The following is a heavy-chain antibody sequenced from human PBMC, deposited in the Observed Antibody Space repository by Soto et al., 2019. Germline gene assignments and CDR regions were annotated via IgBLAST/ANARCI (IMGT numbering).Heavy chain of an antibody. J-gene: IGHJ4*02. V-gene: IGHV1-2*04. CDR2: INPNSGGT. D-gene: IGHD3-10*01. CDR3: ARGRITMVRGVISLDY. CDR1: GYTFTGYY. Sequence: ASVKVSCKASGYTFTGYYMHWVRQAPGQGLEWMGWINPNSGGTNYAQKFQGWVTMTRDTSISTAYMELSRLRSDDTAVYYCARGRITMVRGVISLDYWGQGTLVTVSS.